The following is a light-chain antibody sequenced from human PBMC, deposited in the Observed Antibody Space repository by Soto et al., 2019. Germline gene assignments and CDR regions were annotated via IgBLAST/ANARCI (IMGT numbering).Light chain of an antibody. V-gene: IGLV2-8*01. Sequence: QSALTQPPSASGSPGQSVTISCTGTSSDVGGYKYVSWYQQHPGKAPKLILYEVSKRPSGVPDRFSGSKSGNTASLTVSGLQAEDEADYYCNSYAGSIYVFXTGTKVTVL. CDR3: NSYAGSIYV. J-gene: IGLJ1*01. CDR2: EVS. CDR1: SSDVGGYKY.